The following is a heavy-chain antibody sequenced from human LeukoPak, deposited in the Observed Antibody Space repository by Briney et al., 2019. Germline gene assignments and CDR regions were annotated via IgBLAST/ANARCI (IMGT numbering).Heavy chain of an antibody. J-gene: IGHJ3*02. D-gene: IGHD2-2*01. CDR1: GFTFRSYS. Sequence: PGGSLRLSCVASGFTFRSYSMNWVRQAPGKGLGWVSYISSTSGTIYYADSMKGRFTISRDNAKNSLYLQMNGLRAEDTAVYYCARELEVPAAISSYDAFDIWGQGTMVTVSS. V-gene: IGHV3-48*04. CDR2: ISSTSGTI. CDR3: ARELEVPAAISSYDAFDI.